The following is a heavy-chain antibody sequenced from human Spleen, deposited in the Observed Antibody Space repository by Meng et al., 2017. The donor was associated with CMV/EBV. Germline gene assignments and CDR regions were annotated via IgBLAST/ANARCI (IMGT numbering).Heavy chain of an antibody. CDR3: ARGRKSMAAVGY. Sequence: CAACGLTFSSYWMHWVRQAPGKGLVWVSRINSDGSSTSYADSVKGRFTISRDNAKNTLYPQMNSLRAEDTAVYYCARGRKSMAAVGYWGQGTLVTVSS. D-gene: IGHD6-13*01. CDR1: GLTFSSYW. J-gene: IGHJ4*02. CDR2: INSDGSST. V-gene: IGHV3-74*01.